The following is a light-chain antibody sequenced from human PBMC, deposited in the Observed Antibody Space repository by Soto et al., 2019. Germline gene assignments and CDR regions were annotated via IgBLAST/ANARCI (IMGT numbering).Light chain of an antibody. CDR1: QSVSSSY. J-gene: IGKJ3*01. CDR3: QQRSNWPPET. CDR2: DAS. V-gene: IGKV3D-20*02. Sequence: EIVLTQSPGTLWLSPGERATLSRRAGQSVSSSYLAWYQQKPGQAPRLLIYDASNRATGIPARFSGSGSGTDFTLTISSLEPEDFAVYYCQQRSNWPPETFGPGTKVDI.